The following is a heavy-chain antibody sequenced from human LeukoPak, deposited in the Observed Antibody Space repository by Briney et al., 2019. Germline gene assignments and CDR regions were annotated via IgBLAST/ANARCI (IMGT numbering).Heavy chain of an antibody. J-gene: IGHJ6*02. V-gene: IGHV4-34*01. D-gene: IGHD6-19*01. CDR2: INHSGST. Sequence: SETLSLTCAVYGGSFSGYYWSWIRQPPGKGLEWIGKINHSGSTNYDPSLKSRVTISVDTSKNQFSLKLSSVTAADTAVYHCARVDSSGWSSQIYYYYGMDVWGQGTTVTVSS. CDR3: ARVDSSGWSSQIYYYYGMDV. CDR1: GGSFSGYY.